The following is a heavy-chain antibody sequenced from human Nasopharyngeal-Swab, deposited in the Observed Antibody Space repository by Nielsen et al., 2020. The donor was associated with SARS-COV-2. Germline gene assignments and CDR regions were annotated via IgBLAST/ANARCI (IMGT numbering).Heavy chain of an antibody. V-gene: IGHV3-66*01. J-gene: IGHJ6*02. CDR1: GFTFSSYA. CDR2: IYSGGST. Sequence: GESLKISCAASGFTFSSYAMHWVRQAPGKGLEWVSVIYSGGSTYYADSVKGRFTISRDNSKNTLYLQMNSLRAEDTAVYYCARDKRGSGNYFYGMDVWGQGTTVTVSS. CDR3: ARDKRGSGNYFYGMDV. D-gene: IGHD3-16*01.